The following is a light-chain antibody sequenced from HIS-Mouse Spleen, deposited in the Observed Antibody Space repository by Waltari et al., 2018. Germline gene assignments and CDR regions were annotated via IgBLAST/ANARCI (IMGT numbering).Light chain of an antibody. J-gene: IGKJ4*01. CDR1: EDISNY. CDR3: PQYDNLPLT. CDR2: DAS. Sequence: QMTQSPSSRDASVGDRGTRKGEESEDISNYLNWYQQKPGKSPTLLIYDASNLETGVPSRFSGSGSFSPFPVPLRVLQTAHIAPSCCPQYDNLPLTFGGGTKVEIK. V-gene: IGKV1-33*01.